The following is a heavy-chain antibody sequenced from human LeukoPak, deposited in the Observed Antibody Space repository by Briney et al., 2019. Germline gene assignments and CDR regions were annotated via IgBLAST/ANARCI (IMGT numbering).Heavy chain of an antibody. J-gene: IGHJ5*02. CDR2: MNPNSGNT. V-gene: IGHV1-8*01. Sequence: GASVKVSCKASGYTFTSYDINWVRQATGQGLEWMGWMNPNSGNTGYAQKFQGRVTMTRNTSISTAYMELSSLRSEDTAVYYCARSPTMVRGVYNWFDPWGQGTLVTVPS. CDR3: ARSPTMVRGVYNWFDP. CDR1: GYTFTSYD. D-gene: IGHD3-10*01.